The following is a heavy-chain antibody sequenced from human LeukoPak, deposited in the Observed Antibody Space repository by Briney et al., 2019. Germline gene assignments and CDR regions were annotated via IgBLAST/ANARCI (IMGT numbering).Heavy chain of an antibody. V-gene: IGHV3-49*04. CDR1: GFTFGDYA. CDR2: IRSKAYGGTT. Sequence: GGSLRLSCTASGFTFGDYAMSWVRQAPGKGLEWVGFIRSKAYGGTTEYAASVKGRFTISRDDSKSIAYLQMNSLKTEDTAVYYCTRDWPRYCSSTSCPLYYYYGMDVWGQGTTVTVSS. J-gene: IGHJ6*02. CDR3: TRDWPRYCSSTSCPLYYYYGMDV. D-gene: IGHD2-2*01.